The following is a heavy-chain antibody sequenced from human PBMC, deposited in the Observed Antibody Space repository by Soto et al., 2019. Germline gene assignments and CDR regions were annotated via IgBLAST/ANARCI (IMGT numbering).Heavy chain of an antibody. CDR3: AKALTTFGMVTNPFDY. D-gene: IGHD3-3*01. CDR2: ISGTGVSI. CDR1: GFTFSSYA. J-gene: IGHJ4*02. Sequence: EVQLLESGGGLVQPGGSMRLSCAASGFTFSSYAVTWVRQAPGKGLEWVSIISGTGVSIFYADSVKGRFTISRDNSNNTLYLQMHSLTAEDTAVYYCAKALTTFGMVTNPFDYWGQGTLVTVSS. V-gene: IGHV3-23*01.